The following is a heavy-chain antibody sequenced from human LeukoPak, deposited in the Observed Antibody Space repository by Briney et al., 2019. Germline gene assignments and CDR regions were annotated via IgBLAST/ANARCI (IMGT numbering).Heavy chain of an antibody. CDR1: GCSVSSGSYY. V-gene: IGHV4-61*01. D-gene: IGHD1-7*01. J-gene: IGHJ4*02. CDR3: ARVNNWNFYFGY. Sequence: SETLSLTCTVSGCSVSSGSYYSSWIRQPPGKRLEWIGYVYYSGSTNYNPSLKSRVTISVDTSKNQFSLKLSSVTAADTAVYYCARVNNWNFYFGYWGQGTLVTVSS. CDR2: VYYSGST.